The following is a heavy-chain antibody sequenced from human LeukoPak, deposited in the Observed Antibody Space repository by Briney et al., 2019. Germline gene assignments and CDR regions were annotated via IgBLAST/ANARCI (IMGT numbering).Heavy chain of an antibody. CDR3: ARYGSSGNLDY. CDR2: IYYSGST. CDR1: GDSISSYY. Sequence: PSETLSLTCTVSGDSISSYYWNWVRQPPGKGLEWIGYIYYSGSTNCNPSLKSRVTISIDTSKNQFSLKLSSVAAADTAVYYCARYGSSGNLDYGGQGTLVTVSS. J-gene: IGHJ4*02. D-gene: IGHD3-22*01. V-gene: IGHV4-59*08.